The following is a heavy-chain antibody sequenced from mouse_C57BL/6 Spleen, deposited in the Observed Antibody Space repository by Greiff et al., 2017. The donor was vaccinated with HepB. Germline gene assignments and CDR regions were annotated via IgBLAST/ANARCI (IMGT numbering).Heavy chain of an antibody. CDR1: GYTFTSYW. J-gene: IGHJ2*01. D-gene: IGHD1-1*02. Sequence: QVQLQQPGAELVKPGASVKMSCKASGYTFTSYWITWVKQRPGQGLEWIGDIYPGSGSTNYNEKFKSKATLTVDTSSSTAYMQLSSLTSEDSAVYYCARGGMYYGGGDFDYWGQGTTLTVSS. CDR3: ARGGMYYGGGDFDY. CDR2: IYPGSGST. V-gene: IGHV1-55*01.